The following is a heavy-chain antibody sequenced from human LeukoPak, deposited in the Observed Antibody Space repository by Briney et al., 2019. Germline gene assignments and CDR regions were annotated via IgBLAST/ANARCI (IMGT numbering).Heavy chain of an antibody. V-gene: IGHV3-21*01. CDR3: ARDLYGDYDVGFDY. J-gene: IGHJ4*02. CDR1: GFTFSSYS. Sequence: GGSLRLSCAASGFTFSSYSMNWVRQAPGKGLEWVSSISSSSSYIYYADSVKGRFTISRDNAKNSLYLQMNSLRAEDTAVYYCARDLYGDYDVGFDYWGQGTLVTVSS. D-gene: IGHD4-17*01. CDR2: ISSSSSYI.